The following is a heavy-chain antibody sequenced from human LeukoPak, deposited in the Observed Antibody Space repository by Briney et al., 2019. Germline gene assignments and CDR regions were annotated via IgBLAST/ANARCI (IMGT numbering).Heavy chain of an antibody. CDR2: INYDETTT. Sequence: GGSLRLSCAASGFTFSSYWMHWVRQDPGKGLVWVSRINYDETTTTYADSVKGRFTPSRDNAKNTLYLQMNSLRAEDTAVYYCVRSHQGGFDYWGQGTLVTVSS. J-gene: IGHJ4*02. CDR3: VRSHQGGFDY. V-gene: IGHV3-74*01. CDR1: GFTFSSYW. D-gene: IGHD2-2*01.